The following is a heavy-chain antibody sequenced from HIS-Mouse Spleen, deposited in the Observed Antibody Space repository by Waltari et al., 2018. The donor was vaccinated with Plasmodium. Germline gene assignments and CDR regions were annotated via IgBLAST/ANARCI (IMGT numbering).Heavy chain of an antibody. D-gene: IGHD3-3*01. CDR3: AKEVLGYYDFWSRPDY. CDR1: GFTFSSYG. Sequence: QVQLVESGGGVVQPGRSLRLSCAASGFTFSSYGMHGVRQAPGKGLAWVAVISYDGSNKYYAASVKGRFTISRDNSKNTLYLQMNSLRAEDTAVYYCAKEVLGYYDFWSRPDYWGQGTLVTVSS. V-gene: IGHV3-30*18. J-gene: IGHJ4*02. CDR2: ISYDGSNK.